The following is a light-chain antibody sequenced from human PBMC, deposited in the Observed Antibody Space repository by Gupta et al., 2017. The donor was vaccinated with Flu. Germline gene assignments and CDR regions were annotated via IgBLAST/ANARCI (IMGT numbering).Light chain of an antibody. CDR1: ESVPRAS. CDR3: QQEGRSPIT. V-gene: IGKV3-20*01. CDR2: GVS. J-gene: IGKJ4*01. Sequence: GTLSLSPEERATLSCRASESVPRASLAWYQQKPGRAPGLLIHGVSSRATGIPDRFSGSGSETDFTLTIRRLEPEDSAVYYCQQEGRSPITFGGGTKVEIK.